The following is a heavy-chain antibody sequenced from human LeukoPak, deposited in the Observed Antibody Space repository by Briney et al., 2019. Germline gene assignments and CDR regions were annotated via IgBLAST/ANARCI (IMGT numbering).Heavy chain of an antibody. Sequence: PGGSLRLSCAASGFTFGDTWMNWVRQVPGQGLEWVANIKQDGSEKFYVASVKGRFTISRGNGESSLYLQMNSLRAEDTALYYCATSYDMGWLIGYWGQGTLVTVSS. D-gene: IGHD3/OR15-3a*01. J-gene: IGHJ4*02. V-gene: IGHV3-7*03. CDR2: IKQDGSEK. CDR3: ATSYDMGWLIGY. CDR1: GFTFGDTW.